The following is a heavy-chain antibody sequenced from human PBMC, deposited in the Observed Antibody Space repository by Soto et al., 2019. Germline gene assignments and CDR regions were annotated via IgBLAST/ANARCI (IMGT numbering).Heavy chain of an antibody. D-gene: IGHD3-3*01. CDR2: INPNSGGT. CDR3: ARARITIFGVVITPADY. CDR1: GYTFTGYY. J-gene: IGHJ4*02. V-gene: IGHV1-2*02. Sequence: ASVKVSCKASGYTFTGYYMHWVRQSPGQGLEWMGWINPNSGGTNYAQKFQGRVTMTRDTSISTAYMELSRLRSDDTAVYYCARARITIFGVVITPADYWGQGTLVTVSS.